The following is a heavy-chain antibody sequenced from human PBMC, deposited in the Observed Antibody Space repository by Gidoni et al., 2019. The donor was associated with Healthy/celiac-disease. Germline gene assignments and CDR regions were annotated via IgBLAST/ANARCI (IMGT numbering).Heavy chain of an antibody. CDR1: GFTFSSYA. Sequence: QVQLVESGGGVVQPGRSLRLSCAASGFTFSSYAMHWVRQAPGKGLEWVAVISYDGSNKYYADSVKGRFTISRDNSKNTLYLQMNSLRAEDTAVYYCARDTAAGTSYYYYGMDVWGQGTTVTVSS. D-gene: IGHD6-13*01. CDR2: ISYDGSNK. CDR3: ARDTAAGTSYYYYGMDV. V-gene: IGHV3-30*01. J-gene: IGHJ6*02.